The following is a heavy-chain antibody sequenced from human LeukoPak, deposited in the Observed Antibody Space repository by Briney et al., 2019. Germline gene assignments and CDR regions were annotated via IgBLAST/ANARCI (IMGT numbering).Heavy chain of an antibody. Sequence: GGSLRLSCAASGFTFSSYAMHWVRQAPGKGLEWVAVISYDGSNKYYADSVKGRFTISRDNSKNTLYLQMNSLRGEDTALYYCASAYYGSGTNLDYWGQGTLVTVSS. J-gene: IGHJ4*02. V-gene: IGHV3-30*04. CDR1: GFTFSSYA. CDR3: ASAYYGSGTNLDY. CDR2: ISYDGSNK. D-gene: IGHD3-10*01.